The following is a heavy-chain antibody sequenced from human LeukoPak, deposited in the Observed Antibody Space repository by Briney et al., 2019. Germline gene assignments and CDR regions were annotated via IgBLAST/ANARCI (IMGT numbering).Heavy chain of an antibody. CDR3: AKDYTVTTSWYFDL. V-gene: IGHV3-23*01. CDR2: ISGSGGST. J-gene: IGHJ2*01. D-gene: IGHD4-17*01. Sequence: GGSLRLSCAASGFTFSSYAMSWVRQAPGKGLEWVSAISGSGGSTYYADSVKGRFTISRDNSKSTLYLQMNSLRAEDTAVYYCAKDYTVTTSWYFDLWGRGTLVTVSS. CDR1: GFTFSSYA.